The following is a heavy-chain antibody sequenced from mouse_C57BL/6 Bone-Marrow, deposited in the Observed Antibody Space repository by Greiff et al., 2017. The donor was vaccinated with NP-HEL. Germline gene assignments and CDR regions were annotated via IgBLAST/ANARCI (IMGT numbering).Heavy chain of an antibody. CDR2: IYPSDSET. D-gene: IGHD1-1*01. V-gene: IGHV1-61*01. CDR3: ARSDGKGGY. Sequence: QVHVKQSGAELVRPGSSVKLSCKASGYTFTSYWMDWVKQRPGQGLEWIGNIYPSDSETHYNQKFKDKATLTVDKSSSTAYMQLSSLTSEDSAVYYCARSDGKGGYWGQGTTLTVSS. CDR1: GYTFTSYW. J-gene: IGHJ2*01.